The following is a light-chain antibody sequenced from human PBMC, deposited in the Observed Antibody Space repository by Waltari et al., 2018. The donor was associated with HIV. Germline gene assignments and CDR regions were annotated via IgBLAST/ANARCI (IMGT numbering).Light chain of an antibody. CDR2: WAS. CDR3: QQYYSFPLT. V-gene: IGKV4-1*01. CDR1: QTVLHSSSNKNH. J-gene: IGKJ4*01. Sequence: DIAMTQSPDSLAVSPGETVTINCKSSQTVLHSSSNKNHLAWYQQKAGQRPKLLIYWASTRESGVPDRFIGSGSGTYFSLTIGSLQAEDVAVYYCQQYYSFPLTFGGGTAVEIK.